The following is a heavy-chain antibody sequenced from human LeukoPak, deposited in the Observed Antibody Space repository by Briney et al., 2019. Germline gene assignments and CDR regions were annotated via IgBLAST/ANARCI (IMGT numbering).Heavy chain of an antibody. CDR3: ARDGLMYSSGWSSFDY. CDR1: GYSISSGYY. CDR2: IYRSGST. V-gene: IGHV4-38-2*02. J-gene: IGHJ4*02. D-gene: IGHD6-19*01. Sequence: SETLSLTCTVSGYSISSGYYWGWIRQPPGKGLEWIGSIYRSGSTYYNPSLKSRVTISVDTSKNQFSLKLSSVTAADTAVYYCARDGLMYSSGWSSFDYWGQGTLVTVSS.